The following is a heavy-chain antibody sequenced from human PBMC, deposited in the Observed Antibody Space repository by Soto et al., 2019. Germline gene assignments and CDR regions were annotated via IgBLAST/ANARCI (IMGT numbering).Heavy chain of an antibody. CDR2: IYYTGST. V-gene: IGHV4-61*01. J-gene: IGHJ4*02. CDR3: ARANLAAAGSFDY. CDR1: GGSLSGGSYH. D-gene: IGHD6-13*01. Sequence: SETLSLTCTLSGGSLSGGSYHWSWIRQSPGKGLEWLAYIYYTGSTNYNPSLQSRVTISLHTSKNQFSLKVSSVTAADTAVYFCARANLAAAGSFDYWGQGALVTVSS.